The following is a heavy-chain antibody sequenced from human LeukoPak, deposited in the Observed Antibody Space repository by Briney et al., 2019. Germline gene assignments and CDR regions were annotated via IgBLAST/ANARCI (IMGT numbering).Heavy chain of an antibody. Sequence: PSETLSLTCAVYGGSFSDNYWSWIRQPPGKGLEWIGEINHSGSTNYNPSLKSRVTISVDTSKNQFSLKLSSVTAADTAVYYCAREGGVDCSGGSCYSRNYDSSGYYDYWGQGTLVTVSS. V-gene: IGHV4-34*01. CDR2: INHSGST. D-gene: IGHD2-15*01. CDR3: AREGGVDCSGGSCYSRNYDSSGYYDY. J-gene: IGHJ4*02. CDR1: GGSFSDNY.